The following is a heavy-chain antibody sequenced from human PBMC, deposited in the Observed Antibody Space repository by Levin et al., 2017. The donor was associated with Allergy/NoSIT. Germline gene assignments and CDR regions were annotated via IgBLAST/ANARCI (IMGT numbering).Heavy chain of an antibody. CDR3: ARTPEHIAAHYYYGMDV. Sequence: SGGSLRLSCAASGFTFSDYYMSWIRQAPGKGLEWVSYISSSGSTIYYADSVKGRFTISRDNAKNSLYLQMNSLRAEDTAVYYCARTPEHIAAHYYYGMDVWGQGTTVTVSS. D-gene: IGHD6-13*01. V-gene: IGHV3-11*01. J-gene: IGHJ6*02. CDR1: GFTFSDYY. CDR2: ISSSGSTI.